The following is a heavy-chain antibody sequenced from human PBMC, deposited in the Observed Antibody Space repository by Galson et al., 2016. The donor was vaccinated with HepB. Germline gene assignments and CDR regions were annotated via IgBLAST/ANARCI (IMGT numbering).Heavy chain of an antibody. D-gene: IGHD3-16*01. J-gene: IGHJ6*03. CDR1: GYMFISYG. CDR2: ISTFNGKT. CDR3: ARGVGGVGDYTEGYDHHYYMDV. Sequence: SVKVFCKASGYMFISYGISWVRQAPGQGLEWMGWISTFNGKTDFARKFQGRVTMTTDTSPNTALMDLRSLRSDDTAVYYCARGVGGVGDYTEGYDHHYYMDVWGTGTTVTVTS. V-gene: IGHV1-18*04.